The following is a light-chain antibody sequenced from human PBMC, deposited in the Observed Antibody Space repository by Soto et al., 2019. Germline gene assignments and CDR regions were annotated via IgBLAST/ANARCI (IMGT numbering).Light chain of an antibody. Sequence: QSVLTQPPSASGSPGQSVTISCTGTSSDVGGYNYVSWYQQHPGKAPKLMIYDVTKRPSGVPDRFSGSKSGNTGSLTVSGLQAEDEADYYCSSYAGSNSVIFGGGTKLTVL. V-gene: IGLV2-8*01. J-gene: IGLJ2*01. CDR3: SSYAGSNSVI. CDR1: SSDVGGYNY. CDR2: DVT.